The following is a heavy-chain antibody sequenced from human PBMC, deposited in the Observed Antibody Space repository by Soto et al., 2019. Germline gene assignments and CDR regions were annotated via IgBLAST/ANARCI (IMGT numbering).Heavy chain of an antibody. CDR1: GFTFDDYA. CDR3: AKGQIGVVQGIDY. CDR2: ISWNSGNI. D-gene: IGHD3-22*01. J-gene: IGHJ4*02. V-gene: IGHV3-9*01. Sequence: GGSLRLSCATSGFTFDDYAMHWVRQAPGKGLEWVSSISWNSGNIGYADSVKGRFTISRDNAKNSLYLQMNSLRPEDTAFYYCAKGQIGVVQGIDYWGQGTLVTVSS.